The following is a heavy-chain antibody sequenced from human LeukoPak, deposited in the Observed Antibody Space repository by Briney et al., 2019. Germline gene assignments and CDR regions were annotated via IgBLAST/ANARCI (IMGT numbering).Heavy chain of an antibody. CDR2: IYYSGST. CDR3: ARHEVGATTGFFDH. CDR1: GGSISSYY. J-gene: IGHJ4*02. D-gene: IGHD1-26*01. V-gene: IGHV4-59*08. Sequence: SETLSLTCTVSGGSISSYYWSWIRQPPGKGLEWIGYIYYSGSTNYNPSLKSRVTISVDTSKNQFSLKLSSVTAADTAVYYCARHEVGATTGFFDHWGQGTLVTVSS.